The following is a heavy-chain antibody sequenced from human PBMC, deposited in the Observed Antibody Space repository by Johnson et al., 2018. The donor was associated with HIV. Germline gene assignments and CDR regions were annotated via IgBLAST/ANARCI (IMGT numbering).Heavy chain of an antibody. CDR3: ARDKPIVVVMKSDAFDI. CDR2: ISWNSGSI. D-gene: IGHD3-22*01. V-gene: IGHV3-9*01. Sequence: QLVESGGGLVQPGRSLRLSCAASGFTFDDYAMHWVRQAQGKGLEWVSGISWNSGSIGYADSVKGRFTISRDNAKNSLYLQMNSLRAEDTAVYYCARDKPIVVVMKSDAFDIWGQGTMVTVSS. J-gene: IGHJ3*02. CDR1: GFTFDDYA.